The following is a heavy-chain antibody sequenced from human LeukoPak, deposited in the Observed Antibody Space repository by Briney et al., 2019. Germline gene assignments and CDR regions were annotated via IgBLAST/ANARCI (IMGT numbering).Heavy chain of an antibody. V-gene: IGHV4-59*08. CDR2: IHYSGST. Sequence: PSETLSLTCTVSGGSIFSYYWSWIRQSPGKGLEWIAYIHYSGSTNYNPSLESRVTIAADTSKNQFSLELRPVTAADTAVYYCARHARNSIDFPLDYWGQGTLVTASS. J-gene: IGHJ4*02. CDR1: GGSIFSYY. D-gene: IGHD2/OR15-2a*01. CDR3: ARHARNSIDFPLDY.